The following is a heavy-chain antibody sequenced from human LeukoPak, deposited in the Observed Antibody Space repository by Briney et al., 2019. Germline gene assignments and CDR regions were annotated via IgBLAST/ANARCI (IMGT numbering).Heavy chain of an antibody. CDR1: GFTFSSYG. CDR3: AREGPRFDFGPLIDY. J-gene: IGHJ4*02. D-gene: IGHD2/OR15-2a*01. CDR2: ISYDGSNK. Sequence: GGSLRLSCAASGFTFSSYGMHWVRQAPGKGLEWVAVISYDGSNKYYADSVKGRFTISRDNAKNSLYLQMNSLRAEDTAVYYCAREGPRFDFGPLIDYWGQGTLVTVSS. V-gene: IGHV3-30*03.